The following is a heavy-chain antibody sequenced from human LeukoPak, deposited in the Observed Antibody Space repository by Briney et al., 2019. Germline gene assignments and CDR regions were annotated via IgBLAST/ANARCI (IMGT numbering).Heavy chain of an antibody. J-gene: IGHJ6*02. Sequence: PGGSLRLSCAASGFTFSNAWMSWVRQAPGKGLEWVGFIRSKAYGGTTEYAASVKGRFTISRDDSKSITYLQMNSLKTEDTAVYYCTRDWSGTLTVAGLYGMDVWGQGTTVTVSS. CDR1: GFTFSNAW. V-gene: IGHV3-49*04. CDR3: TRDWSGTLTVAGLYGMDV. CDR2: IRSKAYGGTT. D-gene: IGHD6-19*01.